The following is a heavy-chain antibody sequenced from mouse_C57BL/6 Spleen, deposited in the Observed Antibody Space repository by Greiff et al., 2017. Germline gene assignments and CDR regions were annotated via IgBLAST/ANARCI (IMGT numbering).Heavy chain of an antibody. CDR2: IYPGDGDT. Sequence: QVQLQQSGAELVKPGASVKISCKASGYAFSSYWMNWVKQRPGKGLEWIGQIYPGDGDTNYNGKFKGKATLTADKSSSTAYMQLSSLTSEDSAVYFCARGGGYDDLFDYWGQGTPLTVSS. CDR3: ARGGGYDDLFDY. CDR1: GYAFSSYW. D-gene: IGHD2-2*01. V-gene: IGHV1-80*01. J-gene: IGHJ2*01.